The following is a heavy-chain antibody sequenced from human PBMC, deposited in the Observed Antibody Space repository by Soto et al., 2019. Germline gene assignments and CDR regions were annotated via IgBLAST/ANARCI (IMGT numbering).Heavy chain of an antibody. CDR1: GFTFSSYS. CDR2: ISSSSSTI. CDR3: ARGSEDTAMVTDYYYGMDV. D-gene: IGHD5-18*01. Sequence: EVQLVESGGGLVQPGGSLRLSCAASGFTFSSYSMNWVRQAPGKGLEWVSYISSSSSTIYYADSVKGRFTISRDNAKNSLYLQMNSLRDEDTAVYYCARGSEDTAMVTDYYYGMDVWGQGTTVTVSS. V-gene: IGHV3-48*02. J-gene: IGHJ6*02.